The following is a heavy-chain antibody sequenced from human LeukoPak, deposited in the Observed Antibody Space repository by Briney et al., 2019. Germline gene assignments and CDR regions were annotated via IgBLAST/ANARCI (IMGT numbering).Heavy chain of an antibody. J-gene: IGHJ4*02. V-gene: IGHV3-23*01. Sequence: GGSLRLSCAASGFTFSSYAMSWVRQAPGKGLEWVSAISGSGGSTYYADSVKGRFTISRDNSKNTLYLQMNSLRAEDTAVYYCARVNGDYVYLDYWGQGTLVTVSS. CDR3: ARVNGDYVYLDY. D-gene: IGHD4-17*01. CDR2: ISGSGGST. CDR1: GFTFSSYA.